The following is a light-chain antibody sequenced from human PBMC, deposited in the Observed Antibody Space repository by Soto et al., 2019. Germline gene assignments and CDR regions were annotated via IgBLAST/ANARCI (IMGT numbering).Light chain of an antibody. J-gene: IGLJ1*01. CDR1: SSDVGGYDF. V-gene: IGLV2-8*01. CDR2: DVN. CDR3: SSHAGSNNPLV. Sequence: QSALTQPPSASGSPGQSVAISCSGTSSDVGGYDFVSWYQQHPDKAPRLLIYDVNKRPSGVPDRFSGSKSGNTASLTISGLQAEDEADYYCSSHAGSNNPLVFGTGTKLTVL.